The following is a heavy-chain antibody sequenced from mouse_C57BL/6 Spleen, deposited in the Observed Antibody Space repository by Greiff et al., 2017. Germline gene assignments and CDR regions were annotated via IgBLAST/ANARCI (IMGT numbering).Heavy chain of an antibody. CDR2: ISGGGGNT. J-gene: IGHJ1*03. D-gene: IGHD1-1*01. CDR3: ARHYTTVVYWYFDV. CDR1: GFTFSSYT. V-gene: IGHV5-9*01. Sequence: EVHLVESGGGLVKPGGSLKLSCAASGFTFSSYTMSWVRQTPGKRLEWVATISGGGGNTYYPDSVKGRFTISRDNAKNTLYLQMSSLSSEDTALYYCARHYTTVVYWYFDVWGTGTAVTVSS.